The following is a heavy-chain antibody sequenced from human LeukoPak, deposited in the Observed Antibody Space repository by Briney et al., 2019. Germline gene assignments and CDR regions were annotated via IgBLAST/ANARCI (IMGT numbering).Heavy chain of an antibody. CDR3: ATEGTSFGSGSYYNDRYYYQGVDV. CDR2: GYYSGST. D-gene: IGHD3-10*01. Sequence: SETLSLTCAVSGGSISSRTSYWAWIRQPPGKGPEWIGSGYYSGSTYYNLSLKSRVTISVDTSNNEFSLELSSVTAADTAVYYCATEGTSFGSGSYYNDRYYYQGVDVWGQGTTVIVSS. J-gene: IGHJ6*02. V-gene: IGHV4-39*01. CDR1: GGSISSRTSY.